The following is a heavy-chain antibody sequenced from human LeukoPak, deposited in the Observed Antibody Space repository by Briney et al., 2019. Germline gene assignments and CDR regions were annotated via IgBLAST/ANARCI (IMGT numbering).Heavy chain of an antibody. CDR1: GYTFTSYY. Sequence: ASVKVSCKASGYTFTSYYIHWARQAPGQGLEWMGVINPSGGGTSYAQKFQGRVTMTRDTSTSTVYMDLRNLRSEDTAVYFCARDMLAVPSNWFDPWGQGTLVTVSS. D-gene: IGHD2-8*01. CDR2: INPSGGGT. V-gene: IGHV1-46*01. CDR3: ARDMLAVPSNWFDP. J-gene: IGHJ5*02.